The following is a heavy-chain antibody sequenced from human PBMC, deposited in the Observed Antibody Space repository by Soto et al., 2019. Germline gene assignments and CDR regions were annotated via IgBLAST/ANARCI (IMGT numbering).Heavy chain of an antibody. CDR1: CYTFTSYG. D-gene: IGHD1-26*01. CDR3: ARDGGLHNAFDI. CDR2: INPSGGST. Sequence: ASVKVSCKASCYTFTSYGISLLRHSPGQGLEWMGIINPSGGSTSYAQKFQGRVTMTRDTSTSTVYMELSSLRSEDTAVYYCARDGGLHNAFDIWGQGTMVTVSS. J-gene: IGHJ3*02. V-gene: IGHV1-46*01.